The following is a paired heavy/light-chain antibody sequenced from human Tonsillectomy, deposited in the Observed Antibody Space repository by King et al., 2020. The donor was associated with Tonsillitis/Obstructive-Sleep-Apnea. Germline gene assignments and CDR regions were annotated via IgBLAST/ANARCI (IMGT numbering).Light chain of an antibody. CDR3: QQANSVPQLT. CDR2: AAS. V-gene: IGKV1-12*01. CDR1: QDISNW. J-gene: IGKJ4*01. Sequence: DIQMTQSPSSVSASVGDRVTITCRASQDISNWLAWYQQKPGKAPFFLIYAASSLQSGVPSRFSGSGSGTEFILTISNLQPEDFATYYCQQANSVPQLTFGGGTKVEIK.
Heavy chain of an antibody. CDR3: ARAAPLYCSSTTCYYFDY. CDR1: GGSISSGGHY. Sequence: QVQLQESGPGLVKPSQTLSLNCTVSGGSISSGGHYWSWIRQLPGKGLEWIGYIYYSGSTDYNPSLKSRVTISVDTSKNHFSLKLSSVTAADTAVYYCARAAPLYCSSTTCYYFDYWGQGTRVTVSS. V-gene: IGHV4-31*03. J-gene: IGHJ4*02. D-gene: IGHD2-2*01. CDR2: IYYSGST.